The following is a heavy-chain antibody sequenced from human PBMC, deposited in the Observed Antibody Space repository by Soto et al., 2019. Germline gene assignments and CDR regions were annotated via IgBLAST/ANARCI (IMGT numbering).Heavy chain of an antibody. Sequence: QVQLQESGPGLVKPSGTLSLTCVVSGGPINSRSWWSWVRQPPGKGLEWIGEMHHGGTTNYNPSLKNRIITSYDKSKNHFSLELTSVTAADTDIYYCATQTISYTWDVWGQGTSVTVSS. CDR2: MHHGGTT. J-gene: IGHJ6*02. V-gene: IGHV4-4*02. CDR3: ATQTISYTWDV. CDR1: GGPINSRSW. D-gene: IGHD3-3*01.